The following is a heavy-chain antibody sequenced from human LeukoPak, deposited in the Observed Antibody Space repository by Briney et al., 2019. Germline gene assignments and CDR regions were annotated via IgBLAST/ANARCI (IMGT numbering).Heavy chain of an antibody. CDR2: VDASGTTT. J-gene: IGHJ4*02. D-gene: IGHD2-8*01. Sequence: GGSLRLSCAASAFTFKSYGMIWVRQAPGKGLEWVSAVDASGTTTYYADSVKGRFIISRDNSKNTLYLELASLRAEDTAIYYCANEPGYSTSDPTQYWGQGTLVTVSP. CDR3: ANEPGYSTSDPTQY. V-gene: IGHV3-23*05. CDR1: AFTFKSYG.